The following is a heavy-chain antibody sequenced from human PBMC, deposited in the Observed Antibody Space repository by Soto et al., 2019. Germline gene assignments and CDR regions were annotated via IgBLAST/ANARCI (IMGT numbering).Heavy chain of an antibody. CDR2: INPKSGDT. J-gene: IGHJ5*02. V-gene: IGHV1-2*02. CDR1: GYTFTGHY. Sequence: QVQLVQSGAEVKKPGASVTVSCKASGYTFTGHYVYWVRQAPGQGLEWMGWINPKSGDTHYAQKFQGRVTMIRDTSISTAYMAMSGLRSDDTAIYYCTKGLESHLLSWFDPWGQGTQVTVSS. D-gene: IGHD2-2*01. CDR3: TKGLESHLLSWFDP.